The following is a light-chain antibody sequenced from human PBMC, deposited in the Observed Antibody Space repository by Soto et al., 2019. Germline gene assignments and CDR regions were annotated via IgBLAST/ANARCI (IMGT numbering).Light chain of an antibody. CDR1: QVISGY. J-gene: IGKJ1*01. Sequence: IQMTQSPSSLSASIGDRFTITCRASQVISGYLAWYQQKPLKAPKLLIYSASTLQSGVPSRFSGSGSGTEFTLTISSLQPEDFATYYCQQLNNYPWTFGQGTKVDIK. CDR3: QQLNNYPWT. V-gene: IGKV1-9*01. CDR2: SAS.